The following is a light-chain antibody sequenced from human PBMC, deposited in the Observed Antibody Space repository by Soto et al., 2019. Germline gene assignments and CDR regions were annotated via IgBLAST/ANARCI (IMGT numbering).Light chain of an antibody. V-gene: IGLV1-36*01. CDR2: YDD. CDR1: SSNVGDNA. Sequence: HSVLTQPPSVSEAPRQRVTISCSGSSSNVGDNAVNWYQQLPGKAPKLLIYYDDLLTSGVSDRFSGSKSGTSASLAISGLQSEDEGDYYCEAWDDSLNGWVFGGGTKLTVL. CDR3: EAWDDSLNGWV. J-gene: IGLJ3*02.